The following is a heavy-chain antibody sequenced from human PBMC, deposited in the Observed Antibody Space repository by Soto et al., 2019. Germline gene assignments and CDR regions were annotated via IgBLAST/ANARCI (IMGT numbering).Heavy chain of an antibody. Sequence: ASVKVSCKASGYTFTGYYMHLVRQAPGQGLEWMGWINPNSGGTNYAQKFQRRVTMTRDTSISTAYMELSRLRSDDTAVYYCARVVVAAAAGGSYGMDVWGQGTTVTVSS. J-gene: IGHJ6*02. CDR1: GYTFTGYY. CDR2: INPNSGGT. D-gene: IGHD6-13*01. V-gene: IGHV1-2*02. CDR3: ARVVVAAAAGGSYGMDV.